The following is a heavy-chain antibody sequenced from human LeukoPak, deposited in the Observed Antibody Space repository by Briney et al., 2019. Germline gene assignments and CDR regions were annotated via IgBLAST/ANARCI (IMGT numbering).Heavy chain of an antibody. J-gene: IGHJ4*02. CDR3: AKGAHVGYSYANY. Sequence: GGSLRLSCAASGFTFNTYAMHWVRQAPGKGLELVAVISYDGKNKYYTDSEKGRVTISRDNSKNTLYLQMNSLRAEDTAVYYCAKGAHVGYSYANYWGQGTLVTVSS. V-gene: IGHV3-30*04. D-gene: IGHD5-18*01. CDR2: ISYDGKNK. CDR1: GFTFNTYA.